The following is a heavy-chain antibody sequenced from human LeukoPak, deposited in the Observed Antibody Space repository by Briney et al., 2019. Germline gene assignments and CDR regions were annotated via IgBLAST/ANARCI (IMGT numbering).Heavy chain of an antibody. CDR2: IYYSGYS. Sequence: PSETLSLTCTVSGGSITSYYWAWLRQPPGKGLEWIGYIYYSGYSNYNPSLKSRVTISADTSKNHFSLKLNSVTTADTAVYYCTRGAGWLIDYWGQGILVTVSS. D-gene: IGHD3-16*01. V-gene: IGHV4-59*13. J-gene: IGHJ4*02. CDR3: TRGAGWLIDY. CDR1: GGSITSYY.